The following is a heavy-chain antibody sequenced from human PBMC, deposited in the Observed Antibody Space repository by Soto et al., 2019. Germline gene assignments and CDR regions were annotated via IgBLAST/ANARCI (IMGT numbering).Heavy chain of an antibody. V-gene: IGHV1-18*01. Sequence: QVQLVQSGAEVKKPRASVKVSCKASGYTFTSYGISWVRQAPGQGLEWMGWISAYNGNTNYAQKLQGTVTMTTDTSTSTAYMELRSLRSDHTAVYYCARARDYDFWSGYYIDYWGQGTLVTVSS. D-gene: IGHD3-3*01. CDR2: ISAYNGNT. J-gene: IGHJ4*02. CDR3: ARARDYDFWSGYYIDY. CDR1: GYTFTSYG.